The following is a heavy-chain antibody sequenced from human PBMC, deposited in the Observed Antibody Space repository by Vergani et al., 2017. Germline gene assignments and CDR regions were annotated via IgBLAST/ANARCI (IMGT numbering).Heavy chain of an antibody. D-gene: IGHD5-12*01. CDR1: GGTFSSYA. V-gene: IGHV1-69*13. Sequence: QVQLVQSGAEVKKPGSSVKVSCKASGGTFSSYAISWVRQAPGQGLEWMGRIIPIFGTANYAQKFQGRVTITADESTSTAYMELSSLRSEDTAVYYCARDRAIVATIALRRYYGMDVWGQGTTVTVSS. J-gene: IGHJ6*02. CDR2: IIPIFGTA. CDR3: ARDRAIVATIALRRYYGMDV.